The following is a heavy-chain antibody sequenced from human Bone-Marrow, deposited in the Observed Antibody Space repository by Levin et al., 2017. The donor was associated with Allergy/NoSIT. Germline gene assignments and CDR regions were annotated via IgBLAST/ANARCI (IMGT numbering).Heavy chain of an antibody. CDR2: ISTSSTYI. CDR3: AKDSRGFVGTTARLWYFDL. CDR1: GFNFSNYN. V-gene: IGHV3-21*01. D-gene: IGHD1-26*01. Sequence: GESLKISCAASGFNFSNYNMYWVRQAPGEGLEWISSISTSSTYIYYRDSVKGRFTISRDNAKNSLYLEVDSLRVEDTAVYYCAKDSRGFVGTTARLWYFDLWGRGTLVTVSS. J-gene: IGHJ2*01.